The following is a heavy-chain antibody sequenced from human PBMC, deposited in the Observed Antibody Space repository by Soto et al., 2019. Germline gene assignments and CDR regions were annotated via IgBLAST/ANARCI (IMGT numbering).Heavy chain of an antibody. D-gene: IGHD6-19*01. V-gene: IGHV4-59*01. Sequence: TLSLTCTVSGGSISSYYWSWIRQPPGKGLEWIGYIYYSGSTNYNPSLKSRVTISVDTSKNQFSLKLSSETAADTAVYYCAREDGSSGWYGNYFDYWGQGTLVTVSS. CDR2: IYYSGST. CDR1: GGSISSYY. J-gene: IGHJ4*02. CDR3: AREDGSSGWYGNYFDY.